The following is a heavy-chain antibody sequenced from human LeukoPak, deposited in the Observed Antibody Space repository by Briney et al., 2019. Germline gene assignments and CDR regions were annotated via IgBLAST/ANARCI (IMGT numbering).Heavy chain of an antibody. CDR1: GYTFTGYY. D-gene: IGHD1-26*01. Sequence: ASVKVSCKASGYTFTGYYMHWVRQAPGQGLEWMGWINPNSGGTNYAQKFQGRVTMTRDTSISTAYMELSRLRSDDTAVYYCAGARSLGIHYYFDYWGQGTLVTVSS. V-gene: IGHV1-2*02. CDR2: INPNSGGT. J-gene: IGHJ4*02. CDR3: AGARSLGIHYYFDY.